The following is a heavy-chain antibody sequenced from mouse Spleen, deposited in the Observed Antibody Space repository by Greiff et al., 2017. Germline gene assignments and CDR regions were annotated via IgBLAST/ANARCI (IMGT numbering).Heavy chain of an antibody. CDR2: INYDGSST. CDR3: ARGITTGYAMDY. CDR1: GFTFSDYY. Sequence: EVKLVESEGGLVQPGSSMKLSCTASGFTFSDYYMAWVRQVPEKGLEWVANINYDGSSTYYLDSLKSRFIISRDNAKNILYLQMSSLKSEDTATYYCARGITTGYAMDYWGQGTSVTVSS. D-gene: IGHD2-4*01. J-gene: IGHJ4*01. V-gene: IGHV5-16*01.